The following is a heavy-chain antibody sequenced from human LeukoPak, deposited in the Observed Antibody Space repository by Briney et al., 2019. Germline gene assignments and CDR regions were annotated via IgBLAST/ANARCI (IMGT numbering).Heavy chain of an antibody. J-gene: IGHJ1*01. D-gene: IGHD6-13*01. Sequence: GGSLRLSCAASGFTFSSYWMHWVRQAPGKGWVWVSRINSDGSSTTYADSVKGRFTISRDNAKNTLYLQMNSLRAEDTAVYYCARGGSSWSGYFQHWGQGTLVTVSS. V-gene: IGHV3-74*01. CDR3: ARGGSSWSGYFQH. CDR2: INSDGSST. CDR1: GFTFSSYW.